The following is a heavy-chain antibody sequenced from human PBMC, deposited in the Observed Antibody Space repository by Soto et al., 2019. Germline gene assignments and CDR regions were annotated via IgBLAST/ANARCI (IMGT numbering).Heavy chain of an antibody. D-gene: IGHD6-6*01. V-gene: IGHV3-21*01. CDR1: GFTFSSYN. Sequence: GGSLRLSCAASGFTFSSYNMNWVRQAPGKGLEWVSSISTGSHYKYYADSVRGRFTISRDNAKDSLYLQMNSLRAEDTAVYYCARSFSNSSLPYFDYWGQGTLVTVSS. CDR2: ISTGSHYK. CDR3: ARSFSNSSLPYFDY. J-gene: IGHJ4*02.